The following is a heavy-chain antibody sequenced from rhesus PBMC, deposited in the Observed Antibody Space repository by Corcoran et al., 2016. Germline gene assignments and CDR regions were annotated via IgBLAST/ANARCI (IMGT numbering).Heavy chain of an antibody. J-gene: IGHJ6*01. CDR2: ISSGGSI. V-gene: IGHV3S43*01. D-gene: IGHD2-21*01. Sequence: EVQLVESGGGLVQPGGSLRLSCAAPGFTSGNSDLIWIRQAPGKGLEWVSYISSGGSIYYSDSVKGRFTISRDNAKNTLYLQMSSLRVEDTAVYYCANTLEYCTGSGCDGLDSWGQGVVVTVSS. CDR1: GFTSGNSD. CDR3: ANTLEYCTGSGCDGLDS.